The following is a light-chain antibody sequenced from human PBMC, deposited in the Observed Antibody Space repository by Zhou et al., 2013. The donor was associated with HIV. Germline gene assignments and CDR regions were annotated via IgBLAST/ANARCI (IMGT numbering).Light chain of an antibody. V-gene: IGKV1-39*01. J-gene: IGKJ2*01. CDR2: DVS. CDR1: QDIKNY. CDR3: QQSYSSPRT. Sequence: DIQMTQSPSSLSASVGDRITITCQASQDIKNYLNWYQHKPGKVPKVLIYDVSDLETGVPSRFSGSGSGTAFTLTISSLQPEDFATYYCQQSYSSPRTFGQGTKVEVK.